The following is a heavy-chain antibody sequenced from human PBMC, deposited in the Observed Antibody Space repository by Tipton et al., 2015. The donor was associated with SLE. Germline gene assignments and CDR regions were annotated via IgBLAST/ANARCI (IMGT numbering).Heavy chain of an antibody. CDR3: ARGGYYYDSSGYPFDY. V-gene: IGHV3-66*01. D-gene: IGHD3-22*01. CDR1: GFTFSSYA. CDR2: IYSGGST. Sequence: SLRLSCAASGFTFSSYAMSWVRQAPGKGLEWVSVIYSGGSTYYADSVKGRFTISRDNAKNSLYLQMNSLRAEDTAVYYCARGGYYYDSSGYPFDYWGQGTLVTVSS. J-gene: IGHJ4*02.